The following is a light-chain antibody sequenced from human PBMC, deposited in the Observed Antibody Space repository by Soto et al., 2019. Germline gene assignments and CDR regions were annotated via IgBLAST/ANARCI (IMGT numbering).Light chain of an antibody. CDR1: QSVSSY. V-gene: IGKV3-11*01. CDR3: QQRSNWPPT. J-gene: IGKJ2*01. CDR2: DAS. Sequence: EIVLTQSPATLSLSPGERATLSCRASQSVSSYLAWYQQKPGQAPRLLIYDASNRATGIPARFSGRGSGTEFTLTISSLEPEDFAVYYCQQRSNWPPTFGQGTKLEIK.